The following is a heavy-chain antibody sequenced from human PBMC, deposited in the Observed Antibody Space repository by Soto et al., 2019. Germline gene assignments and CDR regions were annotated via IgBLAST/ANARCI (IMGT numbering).Heavy chain of an antibody. Sequence: QVQLVQSGAEVKKPGASVKVSCKASGYTFTSYGINWVRQAPGQGLEWVGWISDYNGNTNYAQKLQGRVTMTTDTPASIAYMELRSLRSDDAAVYYCARDRAGGSYLGFDYWGQGTLVTVSS. D-gene: IGHD1-26*01. J-gene: IGHJ4*02. CDR3: ARDRAGGSYLGFDY. CDR1: GYTFTSYG. CDR2: ISDYNGNT. V-gene: IGHV1-18*01.